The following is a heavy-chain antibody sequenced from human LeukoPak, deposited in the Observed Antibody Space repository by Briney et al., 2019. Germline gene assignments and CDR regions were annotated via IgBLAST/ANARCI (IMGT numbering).Heavy chain of an antibody. CDR1: GYSISSGYY. CDR2: IYHSGST. CDR3: ARHYPSSSWYLGYYYYYMDV. D-gene: IGHD6-13*01. V-gene: IGHV4-38-2*02. J-gene: IGHJ6*03. Sequence: SETLSLTCTVSGYSISSGYYWGWIRQPPGKGLEWIGSIYHSGSTYYNPSLKSRVTISVDTSKNQFSLKLSSVTAADTAVYYCARHYPSSSWYLGYYYYYMDVWGKGTTVTISS.